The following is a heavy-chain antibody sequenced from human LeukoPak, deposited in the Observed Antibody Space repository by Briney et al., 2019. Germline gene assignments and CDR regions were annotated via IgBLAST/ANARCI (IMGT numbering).Heavy chain of an antibody. V-gene: IGHV4-39*07. D-gene: IGHD1-26*01. CDR1: GGSISGHY. CDR2: IYYSGST. CDR3: ARDLSYPRNRYYFDY. Sequence: SETLSLTCTVSGGSISGHYWSWIRQPPGKGLEWIGSIYYSGSTYYNPSLKSRVTISVDTSKNQFSLKLSSVTAADTAVYYCARDLSYPRNRYYFDYWGQGTLVTVSS. J-gene: IGHJ4*02.